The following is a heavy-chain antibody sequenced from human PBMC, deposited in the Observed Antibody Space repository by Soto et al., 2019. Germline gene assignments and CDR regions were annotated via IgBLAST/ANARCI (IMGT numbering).Heavy chain of an antibody. CDR1: GFTFSSYG. CDR3: AREGESSGPYSQFDY. D-gene: IGHD3-22*01. CDR2: MWSDGSNK. Sequence: QVQVEESGGGVVQAGRSLRLSCAASGFTFSSYGMHWVRQAPGKGLEWVAVMWSDGSNKYYADSVKGRFTITRDNSKNRRNQKINSLRSQHTTVYYCAREGESSGPYSQFDYWGQGTLVTVPS. V-gene: IGHV3-33*01. J-gene: IGHJ4*02.